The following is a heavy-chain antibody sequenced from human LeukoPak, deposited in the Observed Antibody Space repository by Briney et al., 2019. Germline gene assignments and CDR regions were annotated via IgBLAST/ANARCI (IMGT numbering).Heavy chain of an antibody. CDR2: IRSKAYGGTT. V-gene: IGHV3-49*04. CDR1: GFTFGDHA. J-gene: IGHJ6*02. D-gene: IGHD1-1*01. CDR3: TRGPTQQWVYYGMDV. Sequence: GGSLRLSCTTSGFTFGDHAMSWVRQAPGKGLEWVGFIRSKAYGGTTEHAASVKGRFTISRDDSKSIAYLQMNSLKTEDTAVYYYTRGPTQQWVYYGMDVWGQGTTVIVSS.